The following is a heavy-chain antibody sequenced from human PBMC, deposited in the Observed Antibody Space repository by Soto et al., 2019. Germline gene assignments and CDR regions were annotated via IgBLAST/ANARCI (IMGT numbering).Heavy chain of an antibody. CDR1: GFTFSIYC. J-gene: IGHJ4*02. CDR3: ARARYNFWSGYYTDYYFDF. D-gene: IGHD3-3*01. V-gene: IGHV3-7*01. Sequence: PXACLWLSCGASGFTFSIYCLAWVRETPGKGLEWVANIKQDGSEKNYVDSVKGRFTISRDNAKNSLYLQMNSLRAEDSAVYYCARARYNFWSGYYTDYYFDFWGQATLVTVYS. CDR2: IKQDGSEK.